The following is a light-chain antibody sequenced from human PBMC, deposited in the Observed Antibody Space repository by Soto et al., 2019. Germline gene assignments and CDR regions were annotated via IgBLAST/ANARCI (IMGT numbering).Light chain of an antibody. CDR2: NNN. CDR1: SSNIETNT. J-gene: IGLJ3*02. V-gene: IGLV1-44*01. Sequence: QSVLTQPPSASGTPGQTVAISCSGYSSNIETNTVNWYQQLPGTAPKLLIYNNNQRPSGVPDRFSGSKSGTSASLAISGLQSEDEADYYCAVWDDSLHGWLFGGGTKLTVL. CDR3: AVWDDSLHGWL.